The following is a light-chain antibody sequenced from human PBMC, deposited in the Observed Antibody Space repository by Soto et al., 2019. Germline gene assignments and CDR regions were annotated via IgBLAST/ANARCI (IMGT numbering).Light chain of an antibody. CDR2: DAS. V-gene: IGKV1-5*01. J-gene: IGKJ4*01. CDR3: QQYNSWSGVT. CDR1: QSISRW. Sequence: DIQMTQSPSTLSASVGDRVTITCRASQSISRWLAWYQQKPGKAPKLLIYDASSLERGVPSRFSGSGSGTEFTLTIFRRQPDDVVAYHCQQYNSWSGVTFGGGNKVPIK.